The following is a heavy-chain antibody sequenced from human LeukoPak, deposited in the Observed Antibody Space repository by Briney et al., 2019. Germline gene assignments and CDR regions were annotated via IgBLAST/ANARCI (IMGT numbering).Heavy chain of an antibody. CDR3: ARVKTVGGFDP. Sequence: SETLSLTCTVSGGSISSSSYYWGWIRQPPGKGLEWIGSIYYSGSTYYNPSLKSRVTISVDTSKNQFSLKLSSVTAADTAVYYCARVKTVGGFDPWGQGTLVTVSS. D-gene: IGHD4-23*01. J-gene: IGHJ5*02. V-gene: IGHV4-39*07. CDR1: GGSISSSSYY. CDR2: IYYSGST.